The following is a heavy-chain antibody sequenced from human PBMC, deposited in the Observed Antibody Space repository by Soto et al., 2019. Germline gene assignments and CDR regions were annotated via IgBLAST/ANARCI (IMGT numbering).Heavy chain of an antibody. Sequence: QVQLEQSGAEMKKPGSSVKVSCKTSGGTFSSYAFSWVRQAPGQGLEWMGGIIPIFGTPTYAPKFEGRVTITADKFTTTDSMELSSLRSDDTAVYYCAIIGYNSDVDVCGQGTTVTVSS. CDR1: GGTFSSYA. CDR3: AIIGYNSDVDV. V-gene: IGHV1-69*06. D-gene: IGHD1-1*01. CDR2: IIPIFGTP. J-gene: IGHJ6*02.